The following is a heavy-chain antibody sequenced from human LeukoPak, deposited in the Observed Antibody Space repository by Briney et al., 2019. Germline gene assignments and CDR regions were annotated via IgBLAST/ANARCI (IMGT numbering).Heavy chain of an antibody. Sequence: PSETLSLTCAVYGGSFSGYYWSWIRQPPGKGLEWIGEINHSGSTNYNPSLKSRVTISVDTSKNQFSLKLSSVTAADTAVYYCARGRGDFWSGYSAFDYWGQGTLVTVSS. CDR3: ARGRGDFWSGYSAFDY. D-gene: IGHD3-3*01. V-gene: IGHV4-34*01. CDR1: GGSFSGYY. CDR2: INHSGST. J-gene: IGHJ4*02.